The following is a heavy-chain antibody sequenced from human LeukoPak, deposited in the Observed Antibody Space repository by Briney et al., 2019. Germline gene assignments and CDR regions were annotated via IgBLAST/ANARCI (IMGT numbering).Heavy chain of an antibody. D-gene: IGHD3-16*01. CDR2: IHYSGST. J-gene: IGHJ4*02. Sequence: SQSLSLTCTVSGGSISSYYWRWIRQPPGEGLEWIGYIHYSGSTNYNPSLKSGFTISVDTSKIQYSLKLSSVTAADTAVYYCARGLNFDYWGQGTLVTVSS. CDR3: ARGLNFDY. CDR1: GGSISSYY. V-gene: IGHV4-59*01.